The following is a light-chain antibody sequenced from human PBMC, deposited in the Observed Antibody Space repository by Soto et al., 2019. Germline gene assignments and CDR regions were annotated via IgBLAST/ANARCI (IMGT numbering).Light chain of an antibody. J-gene: IGKJ4*01. CDR1: QGIRND. Sequence: AIQITQSPSSLSASVGDSVTITCRASQGIRNDLGWYQLKPGKAPNLLIYATSILQSGVPSRFSGSGSGTDFTLTISSLQPEDFATYYCLQDYDYPLTFGGGTKVEIK. CDR3: LQDYDYPLT. V-gene: IGKV1-6*01. CDR2: ATS.